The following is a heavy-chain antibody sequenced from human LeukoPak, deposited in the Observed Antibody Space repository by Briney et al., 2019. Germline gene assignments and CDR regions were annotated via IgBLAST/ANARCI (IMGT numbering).Heavy chain of an antibody. CDR2: ISSSSSYI. D-gene: IGHD3-22*01. Sequence: PGGSLRLSCAASGFTFSSYSMNWVRQAPGKGLEWVSSISSSSSYIYYADSVKGRFTISRDNAKNSLYLQMNSLRAEDTAVYYCARERGAYYYDSYHAFDIWGQGTMVTVSS. CDR1: GFTFSSYS. J-gene: IGHJ3*02. CDR3: ARERGAYYYDSYHAFDI. V-gene: IGHV3-21*01.